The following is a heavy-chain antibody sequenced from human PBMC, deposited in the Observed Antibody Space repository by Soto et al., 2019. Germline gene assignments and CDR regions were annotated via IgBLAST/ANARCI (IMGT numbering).Heavy chain of an antibody. CDR1: GGSISSTIYY. CDR3: GKQGASWLSPPFEN. Sequence: PLEILSLTCTVSGGSISSTIYYWGWIRRPPGKGLEWIGTIYYSATTYYNPSLKSRVTVSVDTSKNQFSLKLSSVTAADPAVYYCGKQGASWLSPPFENWGQGILVTFSS. CDR2: IYYSATT. D-gene: IGHD3-9*01. V-gene: IGHV4-39*01. J-gene: IGHJ4*02.